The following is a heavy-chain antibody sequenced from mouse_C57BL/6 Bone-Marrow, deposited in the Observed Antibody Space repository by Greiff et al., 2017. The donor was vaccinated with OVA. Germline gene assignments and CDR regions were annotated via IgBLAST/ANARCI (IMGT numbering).Heavy chain of an antibody. J-gene: IGHJ1*03. Sequence: QVQLQQPGTELVKPGASVKLSCKASGYTFTSYWMHWVKQRPGQGLEWIGNINPSNGGTNYNEKFKSKATLTVDKSSSTAYMQLSSLTSEDSAVYYGARLRYYGSSLYWYFDVWGTGTTVTVSS. CDR3: ARLRYYGSSLYWYFDV. CDR2: INPSNGGT. CDR1: GYTFTSYW. V-gene: IGHV1-53*01. D-gene: IGHD1-1*01.